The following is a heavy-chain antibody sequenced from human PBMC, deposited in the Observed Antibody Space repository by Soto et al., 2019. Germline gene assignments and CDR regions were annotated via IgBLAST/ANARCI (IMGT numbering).Heavy chain of an antibody. CDR2: IDHSGIS. D-gene: IGHD2-8*01. V-gene: IGHV4-4*02. CDR1: GGSISSSNW. J-gene: IGHJ4*02. CDR3: ARACLNGICYTQGLDL. Sequence: QVQLQESGPGLVKPSGTLSLTCGVSGGSISSSNWWSWVRQPPGKGLEWIGEIDHSGISKYNPSLQSRLTISLDKSKNHFSLQLTSVTAADTAVYYCARACLNGICYTQGLDLWGQGTLVLVSS.